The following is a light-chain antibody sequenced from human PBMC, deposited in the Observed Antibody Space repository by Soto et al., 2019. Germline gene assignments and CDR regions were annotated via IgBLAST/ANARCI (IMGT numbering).Light chain of an antibody. Sequence: QSVLTQPPSASGTPGQRVTISCSGSTSNIGTNIVNWYQQLPGAAPRLLIHSNNHRPSGVPDRFSGSKSGTSAFLAISGLQSQDEADYYCAAWDDSLFVGVFGGGTKLTVL. CDR3: AAWDDSLFVGV. CDR1: TSNIGTNI. CDR2: SNN. J-gene: IGLJ3*02. V-gene: IGLV1-44*01.